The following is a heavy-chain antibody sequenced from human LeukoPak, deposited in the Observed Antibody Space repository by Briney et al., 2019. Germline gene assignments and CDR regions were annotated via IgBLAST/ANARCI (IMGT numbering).Heavy chain of an antibody. V-gene: IGHV1-2*02. D-gene: IGHD3-9*01. CDR1: GYTFTGYY. J-gene: IGHJ4*02. Sequence: ASVKVPCKASGYTFTGYYMHWVRQAPGQGLEWMGWINPNSGGTNYAQKFQGRVTMTRDTSISTAYMELSRLRSDDTAVYYCARDYFDWLLGAPDYWGQGTLVTVSS. CDR3: ARDYFDWLLGAPDY. CDR2: INPNSGGT.